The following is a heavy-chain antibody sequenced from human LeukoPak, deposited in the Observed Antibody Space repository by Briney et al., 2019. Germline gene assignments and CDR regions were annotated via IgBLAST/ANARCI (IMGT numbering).Heavy chain of an antibody. CDR3: AKESGDLSAFDI. Sequence: GGSLRLSCAASGFTFSSYDMHWVRQATGKGLEWVSAIGTAGDTYYPGSVKGRFTISRENAKNSLYLQMNSLRAEDTALYYCAKESGDLSAFDIWGQGTMVTVSS. CDR1: GFTFSSYD. CDR2: IGTAGDT. J-gene: IGHJ3*02. V-gene: IGHV3-13*01. D-gene: IGHD7-27*01.